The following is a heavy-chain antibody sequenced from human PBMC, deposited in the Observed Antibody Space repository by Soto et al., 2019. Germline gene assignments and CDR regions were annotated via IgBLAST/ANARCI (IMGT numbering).Heavy chain of an antibody. D-gene: IGHD3-16*01. Sequence: QVQLVQSGAEVKKPGSSVKVSYKASGGTFSSYAISWVRQAPGQGLEWMGGIIPFFKAANYAQKFQGRVTITADDSTSTAYMDLYSLRSEDTAVYYCARDVPLNYYDGTFSYYAMDVWGQGTTVTVSS. V-gene: IGHV1-69*01. CDR2: IIPFFKAA. CDR1: GGTFSSYA. CDR3: ARDVPLNYYDGTFSYYAMDV. J-gene: IGHJ6*02.